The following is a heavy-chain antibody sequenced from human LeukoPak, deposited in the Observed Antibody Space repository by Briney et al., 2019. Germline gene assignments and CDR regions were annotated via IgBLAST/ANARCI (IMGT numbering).Heavy chain of an antibody. J-gene: IGHJ4*02. V-gene: IGHV1-8*02. CDR1: GFTFSSYA. CDR2: MNPNSGNT. D-gene: IGHD3-3*01. CDR3: ARVLRKSLLYFGY. Sequence: PGRSLRLSCAASGFTFSSYAISWVRQATGQGLEWMGWMNPNSGNTGYAQKFQGRVTMTRNTSISTAYMELSSLRSEDTAVYYCARVLRKSLLYFGYWGQGTLVTVSS.